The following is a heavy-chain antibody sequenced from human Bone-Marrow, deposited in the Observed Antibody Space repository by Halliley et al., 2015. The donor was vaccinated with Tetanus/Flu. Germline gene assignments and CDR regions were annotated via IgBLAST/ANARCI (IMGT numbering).Heavy chain of an antibody. CDR2: IYYTGSV. Sequence: GLVKPSETLSLTCKVSGGSITTYYWSWIRQPPGKGLEWIGYIYYTGSVNRNPSLKSRVTMSVDTSKNQFSLKLTSVTAADTAVYYCARVDEGQGAVDSWGQGTLVTVSS. CDR1: GGSITTYY. V-gene: IGHV4-59*01. D-gene: IGHD3-16*01. CDR3: ARVDEGQGAVDS. J-gene: IGHJ4*02.